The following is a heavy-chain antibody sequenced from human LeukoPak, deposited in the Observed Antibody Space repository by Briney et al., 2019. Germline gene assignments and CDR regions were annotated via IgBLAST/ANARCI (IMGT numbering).Heavy chain of an antibody. CDR1: GFTFSTYG. V-gene: IGHV3-23*01. CDR3: AEGYSGYDPLFDY. D-gene: IGHD5-12*01. J-gene: IGHJ4*02. CDR2: ISGSGGST. Sequence: GGTLRLSCAASGFTFSTYGMSWVRQAPGKGLEWVSAISGSGGSTYYADSVKGRFTISRDNSKNTLYLQMNSLRAEDTAVYYCAEGYSGYDPLFDYWGQGTLVTVSS.